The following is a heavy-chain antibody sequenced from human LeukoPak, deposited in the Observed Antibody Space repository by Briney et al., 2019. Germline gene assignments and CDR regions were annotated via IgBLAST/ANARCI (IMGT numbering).Heavy chain of an antibody. Sequence: GGSLSLPCSASGFTFSDYFMHGPRQAPGEGRVWFSRINGDGTTPIHVPPVRGRFTISRDNAKNTLYLQMNSLRAEDTAIYYCARRVDATRWFDPWGQGTLVTVSS. CDR2: INGDGTTP. V-gene: IGHV3-74*01. J-gene: IGHJ5*02. CDR3: ARRVDATRWFDP. D-gene: IGHD2-15*01. CDR1: GFTFSDYF.